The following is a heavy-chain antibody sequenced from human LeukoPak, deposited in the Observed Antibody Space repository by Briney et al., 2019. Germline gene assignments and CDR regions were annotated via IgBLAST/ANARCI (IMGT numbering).Heavy chain of an antibody. J-gene: IGHJ4*02. V-gene: IGHV3-23*01. CDR3: AKDEAHYGDYAEGFDY. D-gene: IGHD4-17*01. CDR2: ISGSGGST. CDR1: GFTFSSYG. Sequence: GGSPSLSCAASGFTFSSYGMHWVRQAPGPGLEWVSVISGSGGSTYYADSMKGRFTISRDNSKNTLYLQMNSLRAEDTAVYYCAKDEAHYGDYAEGFDYWGQGTLVTVSS.